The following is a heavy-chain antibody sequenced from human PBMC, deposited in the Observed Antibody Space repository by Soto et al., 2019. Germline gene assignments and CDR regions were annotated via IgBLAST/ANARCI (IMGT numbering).Heavy chain of an antibody. CDR1: GGSISSGGYY. V-gene: IGHV4-31*03. J-gene: IGHJ5*02. Sequence: QVQLQESGPGLVKPSQTLSLTCTVSGGSISSGGYYWSWIRQHPGKGLEWIGYIYYSGSTYYNPSLKSRVTLXXDXSXXQFSLKLSSVTAADTAVYYCARPGTDGDYHNWFDPWGQGTLVTVSS. CDR3: ARPGTDGDYHNWFDP. CDR2: IYYSGST. D-gene: IGHD4-17*01.